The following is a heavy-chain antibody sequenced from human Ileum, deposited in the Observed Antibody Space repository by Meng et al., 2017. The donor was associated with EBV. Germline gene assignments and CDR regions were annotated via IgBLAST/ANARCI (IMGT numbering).Heavy chain of an antibody. CDR3: ARPIAAAGWFDP. V-gene: IGHV4-39*01. J-gene: IGHJ5*02. Sequence: QLQLQWSGPVLVRPSETLSLTCTVSGGSISSSSSSWGWIRQPPGKGLEWIGSIYYSGRTYYNPSLKSRVTISVDTSKTQFSLKLSSVTAADTAVYYCARPIAAAGWFDPWGQGTLVTGSS. CDR1: GGSISSSSSS. CDR2: IYYSGRT. D-gene: IGHD6-13*01.